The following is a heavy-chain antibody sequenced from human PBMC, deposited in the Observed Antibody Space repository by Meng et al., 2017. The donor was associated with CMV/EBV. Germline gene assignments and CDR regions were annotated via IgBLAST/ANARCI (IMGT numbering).Heavy chain of an antibody. CDR1: GFTFSSYW. J-gene: IGHJ4*02. D-gene: IGHD6-13*01. CDR2: INSDGSST. V-gene: IGHV3-74*01. CDR3: AREAAAGAPDY. Sequence: GGSLRLSCAASGFTFSSYWMHWVRQAPGKGLVWVSRINSDGSSTSYADSVRGRFTISRDNAKNTLYLQMNSLRAEDMAVYYCAREAAAGAPDYWGQGTLVTVSS.